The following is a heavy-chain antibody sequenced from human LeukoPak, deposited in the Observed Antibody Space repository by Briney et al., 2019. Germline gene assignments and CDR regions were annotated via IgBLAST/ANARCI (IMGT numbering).Heavy chain of an antibody. D-gene: IGHD3-22*01. J-gene: IGHJ4*02. CDR2: IIPIFGTA. V-gene: IGHV1-69*01. Sequence: SVKVSCKASGGTFSSYAISWVRQAPGQGLEWMGGIIPIFGTANYAQKFQGRVTITADESTSTAYMELSSLRSEDTAVYYCARDRYYYDSSGPSGYWGQGTLVTVSS. CDR3: ARDRYYYDSSGPSGY. CDR1: GGTFSSYA.